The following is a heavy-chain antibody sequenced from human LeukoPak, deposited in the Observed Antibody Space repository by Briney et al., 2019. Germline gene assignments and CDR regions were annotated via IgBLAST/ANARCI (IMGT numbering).Heavy chain of an antibody. D-gene: IGHD3-10*01. CDR1: GGSFSGYY. CDR2: INHSGST. Sequence: PSETLSLTCAVYGGSFSGYYWSWIRQPPGKGLEWIGEINHSGSTNYNPSLKSRVTISVDTSKNQFSLKLSSVTAADTAVYYCTSGSYYGGFFRYWGQGTLVTVSS. J-gene: IGHJ4*02. CDR3: TSGSYYGGFFRY. V-gene: IGHV4-34*01.